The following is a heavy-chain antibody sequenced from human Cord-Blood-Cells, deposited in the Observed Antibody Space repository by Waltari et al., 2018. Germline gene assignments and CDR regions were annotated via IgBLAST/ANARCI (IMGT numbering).Heavy chain of an antibody. D-gene: IGHD3-10*01. CDR3: ARVRVGTMVRGVIPYFDY. CDR2: IYHSGST. J-gene: IGHJ4*02. Sequence: QVQLQESGPGLVKPSETLSLTCTVPGYSISSGYYWGWIRPPPGKGLEWIGSIYHSGSTYYNPSLKSRVTISVDTSKNQFSLKLSSVTAADTAVYYCARVRVGTMVRGVIPYFDYWGQGTLVTVSS. V-gene: IGHV4-38-2*02. CDR1: GYSISSGYY.